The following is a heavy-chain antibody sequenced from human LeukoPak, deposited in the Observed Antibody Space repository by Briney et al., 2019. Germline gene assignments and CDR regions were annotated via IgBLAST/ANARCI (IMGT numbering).Heavy chain of an antibody. D-gene: IGHD3-10*01. J-gene: IGHJ6*04. CDR2: INHSGST. Sequence: SESLSLTCAVYGASFSGYYSSWIRHPPGKGLEWIGEINHSGSTNYNPSLKSRVTISVDPSKNQFSLKLSSVPAAAPAVYYCARGMVRGKYYYSGMDVWGKGPTVTVSS. CDR1: GASFSGYY. CDR3: ARGMVRGKYYYSGMDV. V-gene: IGHV4-34*01.